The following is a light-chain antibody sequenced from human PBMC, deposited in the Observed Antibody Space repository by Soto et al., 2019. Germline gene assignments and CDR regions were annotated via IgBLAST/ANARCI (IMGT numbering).Light chain of an antibody. CDR3: SSYTSTSNYV. CDR1: SSDVGDYNY. Sequence: QSALTQPASVSGSPGQSITISCTGTSSDVGDYNYVSWYQQHPGKAPKLMIYDVSNRPSGVSNRFSGSKSGNTASLTISGRQAEDEADYYCSSYTSTSNYVFGTGTKLTVL. V-gene: IGLV2-14*01. J-gene: IGLJ1*01. CDR2: DVS.